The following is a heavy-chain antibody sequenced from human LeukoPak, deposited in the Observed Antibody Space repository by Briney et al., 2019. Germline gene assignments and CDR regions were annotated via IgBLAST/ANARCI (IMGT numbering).Heavy chain of an antibody. Sequence: PSETLSLTCTVSGGSISTSNYYWGWIRQPPGKGLEWIGNIFYSGSTYYSPSLKSRVTISVDTSKNQFSLKLSSVTAADTAVYYCARSNGLQLWFSGSGIFDYWGQGTLVTVSS. J-gene: IGHJ4*02. CDR2: IFYSGST. D-gene: IGHD5-18*01. V-gene: IGHV4-39*07. CDR1: GGSISTSNYY. CDR3: ARSNGLQLWFSGSGIFDY.